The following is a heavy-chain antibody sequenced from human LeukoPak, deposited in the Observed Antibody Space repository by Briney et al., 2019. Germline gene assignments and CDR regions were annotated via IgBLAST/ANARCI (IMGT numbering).Heavy chain of an antibody. D-gene: IGHD3-10*01. V-gene: IGHV1-69*13. CDR2: IIPIFGTA. J-gene: IGHJ5*02. Sequence: SVKVSCKDSGGTFISYAISWVRQAPGQGLEWMGGIIPIFGTANYAQKFQGRVTITADEPTSTAYMELSSLRSEDTAVYYCARDFITANPKNYGSGSYTWGQGTLVTVSS. CDR3: ARDFITANPKNYGSGSYT. CDR1: GGTFISYA.